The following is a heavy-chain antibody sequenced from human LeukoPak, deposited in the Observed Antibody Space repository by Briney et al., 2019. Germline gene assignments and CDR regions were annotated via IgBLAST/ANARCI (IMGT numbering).Heavy chain of an antibody. CDR3: VRDHLWAFDI. CDR2: ITTSDSTV. J-gene: IGHJ3*02. V-gene: IGHV3-48*02. D-gene: IGHD3-16*01. Sequence: PGGSLRLSCAASGFTFNSYTMNWVRQAPGKGLEWVSYITTSDSTVYYADSVKGRFTISRDNAKNSLYLQMNSLRDEDTAVYYCVRDHLWAFDIWGQGTMVTVSS. CDR1: GFTFNSYT.